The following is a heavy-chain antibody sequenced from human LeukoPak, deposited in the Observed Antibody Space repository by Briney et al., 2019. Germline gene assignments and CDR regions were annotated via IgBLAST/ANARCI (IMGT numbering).Heavy chain of an antibody. CDR3: AREDQLLPRGAFDI. V-gene: IGHV4-30-2*01. CDR1: GGSISSGGYY. Sequence: PSETLSLTCTVSGGSISSGGYYWSWIRQHPGKGLEWIGYIYHSGSTYYNPSLKSRVTISVDRSKNQFSLKLSSVTAADTAVYYCAREDQLLPRGAFDIWGQGTMVTVSS. J-gene: IGHJ3*02. D-gene: IGHD2-2*01. CDR2: IYHSGST.